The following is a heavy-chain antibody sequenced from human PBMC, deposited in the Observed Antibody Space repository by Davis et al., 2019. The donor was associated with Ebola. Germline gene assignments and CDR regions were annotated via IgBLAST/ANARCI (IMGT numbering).Heavy chain of an antibody. J-gene: IGHJ6*02. CDR2: FNPEDGVT. V-gene: IGHV1-24*01. CDR1: GYTFTELS. Sequence: ASVKVSCKVSGYTFTELSVHWVRQAPGKGLDWMGGFNPEDGVTIYAQKFQGRFTMTKDTSTATAYMELSSLKSEDTALYYCASNNPTIFGVVRVMDVWGQGTTVTVSS. D-gene: IGHD3-3*01. CDR3: ASNNPTIFGVVRVMDV.